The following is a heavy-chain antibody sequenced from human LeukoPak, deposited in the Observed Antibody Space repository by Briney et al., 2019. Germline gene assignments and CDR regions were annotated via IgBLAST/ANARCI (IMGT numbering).Heavy chain of an antibody. CDR2: IIPIFGTA. J-gene: IGHJ4*02. CDR3: ARVGYGDTYYFDY. CDR1: GGTFSSYA. Sequence: SVKFSCKASGGTFSSYANSWVRQAPGQGLEWMGGIIPIFGTANYAQKFQGRVTITADESTSTAYMELSSLRSEDTAVYYCARVGYGDTYYFDYWGQGTLVTVSS. D-gene: IGHD4-17*01. V-gene: IGHV1-69*01.